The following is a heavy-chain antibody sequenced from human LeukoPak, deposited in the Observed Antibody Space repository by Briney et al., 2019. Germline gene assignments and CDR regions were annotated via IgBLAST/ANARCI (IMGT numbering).Heavy chain of an antibody. Sequence: PGRSLRLSCAASGFTFSSYAMHWVRQAPGKGLEWVAVISYDGSNKYYADSVKGRFTISRDNSKNSLYLQMNSLRAEDTAVYYCARGHYDNYEWGRGTLVTVSS. CDR1: GFTFSSYA. CDR2: ISYDGSNK. D-gene: IGHD3-9*01. CDR3: ARGHYDNYE. J-gene: IGHJ4*02. V-gene: IGHV3-30*04.